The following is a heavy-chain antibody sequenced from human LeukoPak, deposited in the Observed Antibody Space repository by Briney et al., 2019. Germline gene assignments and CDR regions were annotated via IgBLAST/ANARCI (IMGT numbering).Heavy chain of an antibody. CDR2: INHSGST. Sequence: SETLSLTCAVYGGSFSGYYWSWIRQPPGKGLEWIGEINHSGSTNYNPSLKSRVTISVDTSKNQFSLKLNSVTAADTAVYYCATTRYYGSGSYSNWGQGTLVTVSS. D-gene: IGHD3-10*01. V-gene: IGHV4-34*01. CDR3: ATTRYYGSGSYSN. CDR1: GGSFSGYY. J-gene: IGHJ4*02.